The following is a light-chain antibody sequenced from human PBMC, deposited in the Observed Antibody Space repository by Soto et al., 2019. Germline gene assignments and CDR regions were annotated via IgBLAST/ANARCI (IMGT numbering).Light chain of an antibody. J-gene: IGLJ2*01. V-gene: IGLV1-44*01. CDR2: SNN. Sequence: QPVLTQPPSESGTPGQRVTISCSGSRSNIGSNTVNWYQQLPGTAPKFLIYSNNQRPSGVPKRFSGSKSGTSASLAIRGLQSEDEADYYCATWDDSLNGHVVFGGGTKLTVL. CDR3: ATWDDSLNGHVV. CDR1: RSNIGSNT.